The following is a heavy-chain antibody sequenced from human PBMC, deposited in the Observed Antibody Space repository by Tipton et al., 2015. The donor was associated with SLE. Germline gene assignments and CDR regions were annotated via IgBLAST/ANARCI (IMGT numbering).Heavy chain of an antibody. CDR2: IYYSGGT. CDR3: APHYHHLAIKCRVRIPVHASKNQFSLSLSSVPAADTAVYYCAPSIAARPRDWYFDL. D-gene: IGHD3-10*01. V-gene: IGHV4-39*01. J-gene: IGHJ2*01. Sequence: TLSLTCTVSGGSISSSSYYWGWIRQPPGKGLEWIGSIYYSGGTYNNPSPKSRVTISVDTSKNQFSLKRSPVTAADTAMNYWAPHYHHLAIKCRVRIPVHASKNQFSLSLSSVPAADTAVYYCAPSIAARPRDWYFDLWGRGTLVTVSS. CDR1: GGSISSSSYY.